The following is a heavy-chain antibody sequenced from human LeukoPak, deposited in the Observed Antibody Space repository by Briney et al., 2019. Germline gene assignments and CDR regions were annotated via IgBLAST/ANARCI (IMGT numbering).Heavy chain of an antibody. CDR3: ARDQYGSGSYSRLDY. CDR2: IRGSGYNP. Sequence: GGSLRLSCTASGFTFSNSDMNWVRQAPGKGLEWVSCIRGSGYNPEYTDSVKGRFTISRDNAKNSLYLQMNSLRAEDTAAYYCARDQYGSGSYSRLDYWGQGTLVTVSS. J-gene: IGHJ4*02. CDR1: GFTFSNSD. V-gene: IGHV3-21*01. D-gene: IGHD3-10*01.